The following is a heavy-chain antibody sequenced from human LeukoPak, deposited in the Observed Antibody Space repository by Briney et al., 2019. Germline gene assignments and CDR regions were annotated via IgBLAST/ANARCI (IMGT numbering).Heavy chain of an antibody. V-gene: IGHV4-39*01. D-gene: IGHD5-18*01. CDR3: ARLDTVMTTYWYFGL. CDR1: GGSNSSSTYY. J-gene: IGHJ2*01. CDR2: IYYRGTT. Sequence: WETLSLTCAVSGGSNSSSTYYWGWIRQPPGKGLEWIGSIYYRGTTYYNPSLKSRVTISVDTSKNQFSLKLSSVTAADTAVYYCARLDTVMTTYWYFGLWGRGTLVTVSS.